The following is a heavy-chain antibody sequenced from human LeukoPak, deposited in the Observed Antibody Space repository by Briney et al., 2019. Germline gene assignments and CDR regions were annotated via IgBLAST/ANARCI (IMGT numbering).Heavy chain of an antibody. D-gene: IGHD5-18*01. J-gene: IGHJ4*02. CDR3: ARDRMVTYFDY. CDR2: IWYDGSNK. CDR1: GFTFCSYV. V-gene: IGHV3-33*01. Sequence: VRSLRLSCAASGFTFCSYVMHWGRQAPGKGLEWGAVIWYDGSNKYYADSVKGRFTISRDNSKNTLYLQMNRLRAEDTAMSYCARDRMVTYFDYWGQGTLVTVYS.